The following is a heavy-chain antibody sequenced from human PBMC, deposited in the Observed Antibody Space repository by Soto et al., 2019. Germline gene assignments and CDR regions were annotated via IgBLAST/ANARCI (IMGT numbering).Heavy chain of an antibody. CDR3: ARGVRLDYGHPPQLDC. J-gene: IGHJ4*02. CDR2: MYYSGTT. D-gene: IGHD4-17*01. CDR1: GGSISGYY. V-gene: IGHV4-59*01. Sequence: QVQLQESGPGLVKPSETLSLTCSVSGGSISGYYWSWIRQPPGKGLEWIGYMYYSGTTNYNPSLKSRVTISVDTTKNQVSLKVSSVTAADTAVYYCARGVRLDYGHPPQLDCWGQGTLVTVSS.